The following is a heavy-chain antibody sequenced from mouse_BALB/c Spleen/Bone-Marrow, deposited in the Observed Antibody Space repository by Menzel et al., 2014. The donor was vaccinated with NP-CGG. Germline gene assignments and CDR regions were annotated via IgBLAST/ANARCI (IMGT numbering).Heavy chain of an antibody. CDR3: ARSRGYDVGPFAF. J-gene: IGHJ3*01. V-gene: IGHV1-54*01. CDR1: GYAFTNYL. CDR2: INPGSGSS. D-gene: IGHD2-2*01. Sequence: QVQLKQSGAELVRPGTSVKVSCKASGYAFTNYLIEWVKQRPGQGLEWIGVINPGSGSSNYNENFKGKATLTADRSSSTAYMLLSSLTPDDSAVYFCARSRGYDVGPFAFWGQGTLVTVSA.